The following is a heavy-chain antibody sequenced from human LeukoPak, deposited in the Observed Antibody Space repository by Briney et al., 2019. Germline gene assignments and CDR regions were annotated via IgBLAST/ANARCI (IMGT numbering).Heavy chain of an antibody. CDR1: GGSISSGGYY. CDR3: ATSPRSLIVGARANYNWFDP. D-gene: IGHD1-26*01. V-gene: IGHV4-31*03. Sequence: SQTLSLTCTVSGGSISSGGYYWSWIRQHPGKGLEWIGYIYYSGSTYYNPSLKSRVTISVDTSKNQFSLKLSSVTAADTAVYYCATSPRSLIVGARANYNWFDPWGQGTLVTVSS. CDR2: IYYSGST. J-gene: IGHJ5*02.